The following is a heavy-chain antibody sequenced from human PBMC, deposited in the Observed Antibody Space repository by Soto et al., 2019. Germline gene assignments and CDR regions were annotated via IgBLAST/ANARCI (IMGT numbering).Heavy chain of an antibody. Sequence: PSETLSLTCTVSGGSISSYYWSWIRQPPGKGLEWIGYIYYSGSTNYNPSLKSRVTISVDTSKNQFSLKLSSVTAADTAVYYCARPHEFVGATSIGPGAYCFDPWGQGTLVTVSS. CDR2: IYYSGST. CDR3: ARPHEFVGATSIGPGAYCFDP. CDR1: GGSISSYY. D-gene: IGHD1-26*01. J-gene: IGHJ5*02. V-gene: IGHV4-59*08.